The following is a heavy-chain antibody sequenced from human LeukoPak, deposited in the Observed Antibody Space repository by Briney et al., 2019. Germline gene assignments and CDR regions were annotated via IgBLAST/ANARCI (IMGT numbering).Heavy chain of an antibody. J-gene: IGHJ6*03. Sequence: SETLSLICTVSGDSISSGDYYWSWIRQPAGKGLEWIGRISSSGSTNYNPSLKSRVTISVDTSKNQFSLKLSSVTAADTAVYYCARVEPHYYYYYMDVWGKGTTVTISS. CDR3: ARVEPHYYYYYMDV. D-gene: IGHD5-24*01. CDR2: ISSSGST. CDR1: GDSISSGDYY. V-gene: IGHV4-61*02.